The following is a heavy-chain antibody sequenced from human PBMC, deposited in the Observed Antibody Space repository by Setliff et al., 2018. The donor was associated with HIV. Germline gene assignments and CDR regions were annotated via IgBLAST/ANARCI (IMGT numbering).Heavy chain of an antibody. CDR1: GYTFTAFY. Sequence: ASVKVSCKTSGYTFTAFYIHWVRQAPGQGLEWMGRIHPNSGGTASPQKFQGRVAMTRATSISTAYMELRSLRPDDTAVYYCVRNPHPTVVVPRDSHYYSMNIWGKGTTVTVSS. CDR3: VRNPHPTVVVPRDSHYYSMNI. J-gene: IGHJ6*03. D-gene: IGHD2-21*01. V-gene: IGHV1-2*06. CDR2: IHPNSGGT.